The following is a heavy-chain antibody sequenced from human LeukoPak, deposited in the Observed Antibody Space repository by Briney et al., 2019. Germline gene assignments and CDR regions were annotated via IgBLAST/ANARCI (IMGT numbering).Heavy chain of an antibody. CDR2: IWYDGSNR. D-gene: IGHD6-19*01. J-gene: IGHJ4*02. CDR3: ARDIGSGWMEGYFDY. CDR1: GFTFSSYG. Sequence: PGRSLRLSCAASGFTFSSYGMHWVRQAPGKGLGWVAVIWYDGSNRYYADSVKGRFTISRDNSKNTLYLQMNSLRAEDTSIYYCARDIGSGWMEGYFDYWGQETLVTVSS. V-gene: IGHV3-33*01.